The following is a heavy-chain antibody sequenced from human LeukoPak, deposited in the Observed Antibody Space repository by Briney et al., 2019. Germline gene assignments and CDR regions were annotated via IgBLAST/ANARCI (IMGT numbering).Heavy chain of an antibody. Sequence: ETLSLTCTVSGGPISDYYWSWIRQPPGKGLEWVSAISGSGGSTYYADSVKGRFTISRDNSRNTLYLQMNSLRAEDTAVYYCAKDFKRGYSYGYEGYYFDYWGQGTLVTVSS. V-gene: IGHV3-23*01. CDR1: GGPISDYY. D-gene: IGHD5-18*01. CDR3: AKDFKRGYSYGYEGYYFDY. CDR2: ISGSGGST. J-gene: IGHJ4*02.